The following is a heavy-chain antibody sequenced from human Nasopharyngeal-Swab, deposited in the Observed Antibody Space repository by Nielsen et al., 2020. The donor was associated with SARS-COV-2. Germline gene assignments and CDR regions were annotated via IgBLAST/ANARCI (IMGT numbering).Heavy chain of an antibody. V-gene: IGHV3-30*18. CDR2: ISYDGSNK. D-gene: IGHD3-3*01. CDR3: AKDRYYDFWSGYYTKDY. Sequence: GESLKISCAASGFTFSSYVMHWVRLAPGKGLEWVAVISYDGSNKYYADSVKGRFTISRDNSKNTLYLQMNSLRAEDTAVYYCAKDRYYDFWSGYYTKDYWGQGTLVTVSS. J-gene: IGHJ4*02. CDR1: GFTFSSYV.